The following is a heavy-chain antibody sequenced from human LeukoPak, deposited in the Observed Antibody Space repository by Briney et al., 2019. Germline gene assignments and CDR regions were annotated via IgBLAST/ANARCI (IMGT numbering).Heavy chain of an antibody. D-gene: IGHD6-19*01. V-gene: IGHV4-34*01. CDR1: GGSFSGYY. CDR2: INHSGST. Sequence: SETLSLTCAVYGGSFSGYYWSWIRQPPGKGLEWIGEINHSGSTNYNPSLKSRVTISVDTFKNQFSLKLSSVTAAGTAVYYCARSAFVSGWYSSGYWGQGTLVTVSS. CDR3: ARSAFVSGWYSSGY. J-gene: IGHJ4*02.